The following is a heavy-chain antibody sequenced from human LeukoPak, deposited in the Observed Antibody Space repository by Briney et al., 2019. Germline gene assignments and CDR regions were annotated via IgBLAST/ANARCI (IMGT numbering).Heavy chain of an antibody. D-gene: IGHD2-2*01. CDR3: ARVGYCSSTSCYDDYYYYGMDV. CDR1: GGSISSGGYY. Sequence: SETLSLTCTVSGGSISSGGYYWSWIRQHPGKGLEWIGYIYYSGSTYYNPSLKSRVTISVDTSKNQFSLKLSSVTAADTAVYYRARVGYCSSTSCYDDYYYYGMDVWGKGTTVTVSS. J-gene: IGHJ6*04. V-gene: IGHV4-31*03. CDR2: IYYSGST.